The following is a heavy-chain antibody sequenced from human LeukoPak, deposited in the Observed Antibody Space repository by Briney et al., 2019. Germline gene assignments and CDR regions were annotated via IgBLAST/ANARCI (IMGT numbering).Heavy chain of an antibody. CDR1: GYTFTSYA. J-gene: IGHJ4*02. CDR2: INTNTGNP. V-gene: IGHV7-4-1*02. CDR3: ARDEYDYVWGSYNALGY. D-gene: IGHD3-16*01. Sequence: GASVKVSCKASGYTFTSYAMNWVRQAPGQGLEWMGWINTNTGNPTYAQGFTGRFVFSLDTSVSTAYLQISSLKAEDTAVYYCARDEYDYVWGSYNALGYWGQGTLVTVSS.